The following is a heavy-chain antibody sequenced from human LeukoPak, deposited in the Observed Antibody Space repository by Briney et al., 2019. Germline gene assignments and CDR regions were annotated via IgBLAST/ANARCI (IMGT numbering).Heavy chain of an antibody. J-gene: IGHJ4*02. V-gene: IGHV3-48*03. CDR3: ARGMNWNDLDY. CDR2: ISSSGSTI. D-gene: IGHD1-1*01. Sequence: PGGSLRLSCAASGSTFSSYEMNWVRQAPGKGLEWVSYISSSGSTIYYADSVKGRFTISRDNAKNSLYLQMNSLRAEDTAVYYCARGMNWNDLDYWGQGTLVTVSS. CDR1: GSTFSSYE.